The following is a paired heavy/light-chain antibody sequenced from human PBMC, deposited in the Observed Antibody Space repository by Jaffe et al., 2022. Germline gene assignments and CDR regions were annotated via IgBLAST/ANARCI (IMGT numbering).Light chain of an antibody. CDR2: GKN. CDR1: SLRSYY. Sequence: SSELTQDPAVSVALGQTVRITCQGDSLRSYYASWYQQKPGQAPVLVIYGKNNRPSGIPDRFSGSSSGNTASLTITGAQAEDEADYYCNSRDSSGNHRFGGGTKLTVL. CDR3: NSRDSSGNHR. J-gene: IGLJ2*01. V-gene: IGLV3-19*01.
Heavy chain of an antibody. Sequence: QLQLQESGPGLVKPSETLSLTCTVSGGSISSSSYYWGWIRQPPGKGLEWIGSIYYSGSTYYNPSLKSRVTISVDTSKNQFSLKLSSVTAADTAVYYCARHSPHGDILTGYITGDAFDIWGQGTMVTVSS. J-gene: IGHJ3*02. CDR2: IYYSGST. CDR1: GGSISSSSYY. CDR3: ARHSPHGDILTGYITGDAFDI. V-gene: IGHV4-39*01. D-gene: IGHD3-9*01.